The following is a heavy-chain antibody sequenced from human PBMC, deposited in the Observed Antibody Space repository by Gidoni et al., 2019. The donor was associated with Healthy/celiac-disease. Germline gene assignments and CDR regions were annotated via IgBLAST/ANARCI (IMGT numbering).Heavy chain of an antibody. CDR2: IYTSGIT. CDR3: ARAQLASPYNWFDP. J-gene: IGHJ5*02. Sequence: QVQLQESGPGLVKPSETLSLTCTVSGGSLSDYYWSWIRQPAGKGLEWIGRIYTSGITSYNPSLKSRVTMSVDTSKTQFSLKLTSVTAADTAVYYCARAQLASPYNWFDPWGQGTLVTVSS. D-gene: IGHD3-16*02. V-gene: IGHV4-4*07. CDR1: GGSLSDYY.